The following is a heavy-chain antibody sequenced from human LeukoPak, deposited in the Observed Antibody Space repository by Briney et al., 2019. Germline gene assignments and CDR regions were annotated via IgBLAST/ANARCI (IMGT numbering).Heavy chain of an antibody. D-gene: IGHD1-14*01. CDR2: IHYSGST. CDR1: GGSISSSSYY. V-gene: IGHV4-61*01. Sequence: SETLSLTCTVSGGSISSSSYYWTWIRQPPGKGLEWIGYIHYSGSTNYNPSLKSRVTISVDTSKNQFSLKLSSVTAADTAVYYCARASITYYYYYYMGVWGKGTTVTVSS. J-gene: IGHJ6*03. CDR3: ARASITYYYYYYMGV.